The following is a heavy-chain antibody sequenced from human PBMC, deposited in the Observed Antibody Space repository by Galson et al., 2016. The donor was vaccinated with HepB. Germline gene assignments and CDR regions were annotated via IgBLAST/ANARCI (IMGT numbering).Heavy chain of an antibody. CDR1: GFTFSSYS. D-gene: IGHD1-26*01. CDR3: GKDPSGSLDF. J-gene: IGHJ4*02. CDR2: ISSSSDNK. Sequence: SLRLSCAASGFTFSSYSMNWVRQAPGKGLEWVSGISSSSDNKVYAESVKGRFTISRDNAKNSLYLQMNSLRAEDPALYYCGKDPSGSLDFWGQGILVTVSS. V-gene: IGHV3-21*01.